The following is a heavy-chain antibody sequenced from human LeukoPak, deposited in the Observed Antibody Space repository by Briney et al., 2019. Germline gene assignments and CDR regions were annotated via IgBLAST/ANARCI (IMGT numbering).Heavy chain of an antibody. J-gene: IGHJ4*02. D-gene: IGHD6-13*01. Sequence: TGGSLRLSCAASGFTFSSCAMSWVRQAPGKGLEWVSAISGSGGSTYYADSVKGRFTISRDNSKNTLYLQVNSLRAEDTAVYYCAREIAATGVFDYWGQGTLVTVSS. CDR2: ISGSGGST. CDR3: AREIAATGVFDY. V-gene: IGHV3-23*01. CDR1: GFTFSSCA.